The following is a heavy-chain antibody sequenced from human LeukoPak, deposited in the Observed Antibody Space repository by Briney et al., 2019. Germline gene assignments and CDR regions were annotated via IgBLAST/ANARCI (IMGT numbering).Heavy chain of an antibody. CDR2: IYYSGST. CDR3: ARDRSQDYYYYYMDV. V-gene: IGHV4-31*03. Sequence: SQTLPLTCTVSGGSISSGGYYWSWIRQHPGKGLEWIGYIYYSGSTYYNPSLKSRVTISVDTSKNQFSLKLSSVTAADTAVYYCARDRSQDYYYYYMDVWGKGTTVTVSS. J-gene: IGHJ6*03. CDR1: GGSISSGGYY.